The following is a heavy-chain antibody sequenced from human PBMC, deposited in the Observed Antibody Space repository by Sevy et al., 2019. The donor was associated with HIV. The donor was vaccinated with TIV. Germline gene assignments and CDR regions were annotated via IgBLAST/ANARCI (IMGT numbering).Heavy chain of an antibody. CDR1: GYIFTDYY. D-gene: IGHD4-17*01. CDR3: ARLTTKPTSDLYGMDV. J-gene: IGHJ6*02. V-gene: IGHV1-2*02. Sequence: ASVKVSCKASGYIFTDYYIHWVRQAPGQGLEWMAWINSDSGVTNYAQIFQGEVTVTRDTSLSTAYLELSRLKSNDTAIYYCARLTTKPTSDLYGMDVWGQGTTVTVSS. CDR2: INSDSGVT.